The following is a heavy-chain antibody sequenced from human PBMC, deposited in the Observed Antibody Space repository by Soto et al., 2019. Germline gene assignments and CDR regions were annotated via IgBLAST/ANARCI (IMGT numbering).Heavy chain of an antibody. D-gene: IGHD4-17*01. CDR2: ISGSGIST. CDR3: AMDNDYGDYVVFDY. Sequence: GGSLRLSCAASGFTFRSYAMSWVRQAPGKGLEWVSGISGSGISTHYADSVKGRFTVSRDNSKNTLYLQMNSLRAEDTAVYYCAMDNDYGDYVVFDYWGQGTLVTVSS. CDR1: GFTFRSYA. J-gene: IGHJ4*02. V-gene: IGHV3-23*01.